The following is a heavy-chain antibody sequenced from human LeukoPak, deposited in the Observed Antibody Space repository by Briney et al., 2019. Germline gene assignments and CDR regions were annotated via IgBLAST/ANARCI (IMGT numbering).Heavy chain of an antibody. V-gene: IGHV4-39*07. J-gene: IGHJ5*02. CDR3: ARVEDTHPGIAAAALLVARTPYQWFDP. CDR2: IYYSGST. Sequence: SETLSLTCTVSGGSISSSSYYWGWVRQPPGKGLEWIGSIYYSGSTYYNPSLKSRVTISVDTSKNQFSLKLSSVTAADTAVYYCARVEDTHPGIAAAALLVARTPYQWFDPWGQGTLVTVSS. D-gene: IGHD6-13*01. CDR1: GGSISSSSYY.